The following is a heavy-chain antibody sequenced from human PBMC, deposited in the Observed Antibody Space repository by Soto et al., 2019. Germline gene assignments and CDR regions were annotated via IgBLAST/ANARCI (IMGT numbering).Heavy chain of an antibody. CDR3: ARGYWSGGSCYVYYGMDV. CDR1: GGSISSSNW. CDR2: IYHSGST. V-gene: IGHV4-4*02. J-gene: IGHJ6*02. Sequence: SETLSLTCAVSGGSISSSNWWSWVRQPPGKGLEWIGEIYHSGSTNYNQSLKSRVTISVDKSNNQYSLKLSSVTAAATAVYYCARGYWSGGSCYVYYGMDVWGQGTTVTVSS. D-gene: IGHD2-15*01.